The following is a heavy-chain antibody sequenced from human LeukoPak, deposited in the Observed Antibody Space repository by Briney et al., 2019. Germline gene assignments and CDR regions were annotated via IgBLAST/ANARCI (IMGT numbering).Heavy chain of an antibody. CDR1: GYSFTSYW. J-gene: IGHJ6*03. CDR2: IYPGDSDT. CDR3: ARAYYYGSGSYYYYYMDV. D-gene: IGHD3-10*01. Sequence: GESLKISCKGSGYSFTSYWIGWVRQMPGKGLEWMGIIYPGDSDTRYSPSFQGQVTTSADKSISTAYLQWSSLKASDTAMYYCARAYYYGSGSYYYYYMDVWGKGTTVTISS. V-gene: IGHV5-51*01.